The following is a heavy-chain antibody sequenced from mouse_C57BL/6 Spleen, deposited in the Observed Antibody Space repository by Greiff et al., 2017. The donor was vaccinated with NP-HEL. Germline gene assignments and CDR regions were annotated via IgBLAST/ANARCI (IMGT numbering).Heavy chain of an antibody. CDR3: AIYYYGSSSFAY. V-gene: IGHV1-74*01. CDR1: GYTFTSYW. CDR2: IHPSDSDT. J-gene: IGHJ3*01. Sequence: VKLQQPGAELVKPGASVKVSCKASGYTFTSYWMHWVKQRPGQGLEWIGRIHPSDSDTNYNQKFKGKATLTVDNSSSTAYMQLSILTSEDSAVYDCAIYYYGSSSFAYWGQGTLVTVSA. D-gene: IGHD1-1*01.